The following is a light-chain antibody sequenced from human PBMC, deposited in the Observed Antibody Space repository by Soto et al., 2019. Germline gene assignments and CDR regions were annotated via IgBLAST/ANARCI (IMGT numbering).Light chain of an antibody. J-gene: IGKJ1*01. CDR3: QQSSNWPLT. V-gene: IGKV3-11*01. CDR1: QSVSSY. CDR2: DAS. Sequence: EIVLTQSPATLSLSPGERATLSCRASQSVSSYLAWYQQKPGQAPRLLIYDASNRATGIPARFSGSGSGTDFTLTISRLEPEDFAVYYCQQSSNWPLTFGQGTKVEIK.